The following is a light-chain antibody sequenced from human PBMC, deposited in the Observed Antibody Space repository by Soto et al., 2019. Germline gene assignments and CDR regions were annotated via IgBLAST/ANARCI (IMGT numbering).Light chain of an antibody. J-gene: IGKJ5*01. V-gene: IGKV1-39*01. CDR3: QQIFLTQIT. CDR2: AAS. CDR1: QSISSY. Sequence: DIQMTQSPSSLSASVGDRVTITCRASQSISSYLNWYQQKPGKAPKLLIHAASSLQSGVPSRFSGSGSATDFPLTISSLQPEDFATYYCQQIFLTQITFGQGTRLEI.